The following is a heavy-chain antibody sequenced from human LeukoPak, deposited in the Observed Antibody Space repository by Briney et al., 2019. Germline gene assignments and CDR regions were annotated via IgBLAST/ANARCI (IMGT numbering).Heavy chain of an antibody. CDR1: GFTVSYNY. D-gene: IGHD2/OR15-2a*01. V-gene: IGHV3-53*01. J-gene: IGHJ5*02. Sequence: GGSLRLSCAASGFTVSYNYMSWVRQAPGKGLEWVSVLYSDGSTYYADSVKGRFIISRDNSKNTLYLQMNSLRAEDTAVYYCARGKTSQNIVTRKTYNWFDPWGQGTLVTVSS. CDR3: ARGKTSQNIVTRKTYNWFDP. CDR2: LYSDGST.